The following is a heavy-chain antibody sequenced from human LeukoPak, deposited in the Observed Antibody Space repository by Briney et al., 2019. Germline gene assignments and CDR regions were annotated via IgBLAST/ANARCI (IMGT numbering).Heavy chain of an antibody. V-gene: IGHV3-23*01. CDR1: GFSFTTCA. J-gene: IGHJ5*02. D-gene: IGHD2/OR15-2a*01. Sequence: AGRSLRLSWAASGFSFTTCAMTSARQAPGKGLGSHVSIAGDGLNTYHADSVKRRFTISRDNSKNTLYLQMNSLRAEDSALYYCAKNTLSSPIFNWFDPWGQGTLVTVSS. CDR2: IAGDGLNT. CDR3: AKNTLSSPIFNWFDP.